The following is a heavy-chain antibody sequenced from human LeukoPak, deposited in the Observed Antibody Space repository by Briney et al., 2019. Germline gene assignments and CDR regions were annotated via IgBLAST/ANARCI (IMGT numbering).Heavy chain of an antibody. J-gene: IGHJ4*02. D-gene: IGHD3-3*01. Sequence: SGTLSLTCTVSGGSISSSSYYWGWIRQPPGKGLEWIGSIYYSGSTYYNPSLKSRVTVSVDTSKNQFSLKLSSVTAADTAVYYCARHHSASPIFGVARDYFDYWGQGTLVTVSS. CDR1: GGSISSSSYY. CDR3: ARHHSASPIFGVARDYFDY. V-gene: IGHV4-39*01. CDR2: IYYSGST.